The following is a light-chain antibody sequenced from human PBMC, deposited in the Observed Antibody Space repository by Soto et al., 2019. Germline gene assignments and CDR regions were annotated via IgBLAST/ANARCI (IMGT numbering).Light chain of an antibody. J-gene: IGLJ1*01. V-gene: IGLV2-14*01. CDR3: NSYTSKSTGV. CDR1: SCDVGGYNY. CDR2: EVS. Sequence: QSVLTQPASVSGSPGQSITISCTGTSCDVGGYNYVSWYQQHPGKAPKLIIYEVSNRPSGVSNRFSGSKSGNTASLTISGLQAEDEADYYCNSYTSKSTGVFGTGTKVTVL.